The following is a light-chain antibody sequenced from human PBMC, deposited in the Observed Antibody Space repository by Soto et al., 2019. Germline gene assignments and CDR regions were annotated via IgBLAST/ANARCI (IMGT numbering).Light chain of an antibody. CDR1: SSDVGGYNY. CDR2: EVS. Sequence: QSVLTQPASVSGSPGQSITISCTGTSSDVGGYNYVSWYQQHPGKAPKLMIYEVSNRPSWVSNRFSGSKSVNTASLTISGLQAEDEADYYCSSYTSSSTPYVFGTGTKLTVL. V-gene: IGLV2-14*01. CDR3: SSYTSSSTPYV. J-gene: IGLJ1*01.